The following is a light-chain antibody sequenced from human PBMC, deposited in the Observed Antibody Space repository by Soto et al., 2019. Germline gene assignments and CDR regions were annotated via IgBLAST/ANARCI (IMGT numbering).Light chain of an antibody. J-gene: IGKJ1*01. CDR1: QSVSST. Sequence: EIVMTQSPATLSVSPGERATLSCRAGQSVSSTLAWYQQKPGQAPRLLIYGASTRATDIPARFSGSGSGTELTLTISSLQSEDFAVYYCQQYYSWPRTFGQGTKV. CDR2: GAS. CDR3: QQYYSWPRT. V-gene: IGKV3-15*01.